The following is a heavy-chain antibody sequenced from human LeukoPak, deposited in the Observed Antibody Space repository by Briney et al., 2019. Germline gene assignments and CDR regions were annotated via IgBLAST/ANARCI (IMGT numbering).Heavy chain of an antibody. J-gene: IGHJ4*02. CDR2: ISGSGGST. CDR1: GFTFSSYA. CDR3: ARDLRKYYYDSSGYPGY. V-gene: IGHV3-23*01. Sequence: GGSLRLSCAASGFTFSSYAMSWVRQAPGKGLEWVSAISGSGGSTYYADSVKGRFTISRDNSKNTLYLQMNSLRAEDTAVYYCARDLRKYYYDSSGYPGYWGQGTLVTVSS. D-gene: IGHD3-22*01.